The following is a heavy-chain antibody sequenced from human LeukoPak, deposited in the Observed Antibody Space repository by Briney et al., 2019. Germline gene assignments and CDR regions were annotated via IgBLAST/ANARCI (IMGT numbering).Heavy chain of an antibody. CDR1: GYTFTDYY. J-gene: IGHJ3*02. D-gene: IGHD3-3*01. V-gene: IGHV1-8*03. CDR2: MNPNSGNT. Sequence: ASVKISCKVSGYTFTDYYMHWVRQATGQGLEWMGWMNPNSGNTGYAQKFQGRVTITRNTSISTAYMELSSLRSEDTAVYYCARAAGRGFWSGYTSPDAFDIWGQGTMVTVSS. CDR3: ARAAGRGFWSGYTSPDAFDI.